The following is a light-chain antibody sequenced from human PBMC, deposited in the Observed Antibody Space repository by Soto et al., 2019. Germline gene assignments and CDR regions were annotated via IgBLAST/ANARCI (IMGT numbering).Light chain of an antibody. CDR1: GSNIGAGYD. Sequence: QSVLTQPPSVSGAPGQRVTIYCTGSGSNIGAGYDVHWYQQLPGTAPKLLIFANINRPSGVPDRFSVSKSGTSASLAITGLRAEDEADYYCQSYDSSPSGYVFGTGTKVTVL. CDR2: ANI. V-gene: IGLV1-40*01. J-gene: IGLJ1*01. CDR3: QSYDSSPSGYV.